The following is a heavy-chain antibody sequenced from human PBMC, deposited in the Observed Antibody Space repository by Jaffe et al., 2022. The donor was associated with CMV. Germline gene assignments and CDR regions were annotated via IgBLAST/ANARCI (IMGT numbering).Heavy chain of an antibody. Sequence: EVQLVESGGGLVSPGGSLRLSCKASGFNFNGYWMTWVRQAPGKGLEWVANIRQDGSEKSYVDSVRGRCTISRDNTNDSLFLQMDSLRAEDTAMYYCARVATWVCTTRKCYENGVDIWGPGTMVTVSA. J-gene: IGHJ3*02. D-gene: IGHD2-8*01. CDR2: IRQDGSEK. CDR3: ARVATWVCTTRKCYENGVDI. CDR1: GFNFNGYW. V-gene: IGHV3-7*03.